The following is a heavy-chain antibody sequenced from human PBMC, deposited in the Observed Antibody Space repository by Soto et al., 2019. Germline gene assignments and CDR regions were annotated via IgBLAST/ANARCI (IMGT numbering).Heavy chain of an antibody. CDR1: GGSISSSSYY. Sequence: QLQLQESGPGLVKPSETLSLTCTVSGGSISSSSYYWGWIRQPPGKGLEWIGSIYYSGSTYYNPSLRNRVTISVDTSKNQFSLKLSSVTAADTAVYYCARSSYQLLGSVTYYFDYWGQGTLVTVSS. CDR2: IYYSGST. CDR3: ARSSYQLLGSVTYYFDY. V-gene: IGHV4-39*01. J-gene: IGHJ4*02. D-gene: IGHD2-2*01.